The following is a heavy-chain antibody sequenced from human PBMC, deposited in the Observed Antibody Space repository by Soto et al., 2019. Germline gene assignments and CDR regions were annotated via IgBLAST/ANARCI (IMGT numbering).Heavy chain of an antibody. CDR1: GYSFTTYW. V-gene: IGHV5-51*01. D-gene: IGHD1-26*01. J-gene: IGHJ5*02. CDR3: ARGGPLGARREDWFDP. CDR2: IYPGDSDT. Sequence: GESLKISCKASGYSFTTYWIGWVRQMPGKGLEWMGIIYPGDSDTKYSPSLQGQVTISADTSISTAYLQWTSLKASDTAMYYCARGGPLGARREDWFDPWGQGTLVTVSS.